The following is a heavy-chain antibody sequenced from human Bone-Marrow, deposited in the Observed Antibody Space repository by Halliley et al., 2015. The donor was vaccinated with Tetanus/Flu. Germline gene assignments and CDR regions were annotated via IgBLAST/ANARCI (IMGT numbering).Heavy chain of an antibody. Sequence: QLVQSGAEVKKPGESLRISCKGSGYSFTRYWIAWVRQKPGKGLEWVGIIDPGDSDARYSPSFQGRVTISVDKSITTTYLEWSSLKASDTAIYYCARPTLQVTAVGDFQHWGQGTLVTVSS. CDR1: GYSFTRYW. V-gene: IGHV5-51*03. CDR2: IDPGDSDA. J-gene: IGHJ1*01. CDR3: ARPTLQVTAVGDFQH. D-gene: IGHD2-21*02.